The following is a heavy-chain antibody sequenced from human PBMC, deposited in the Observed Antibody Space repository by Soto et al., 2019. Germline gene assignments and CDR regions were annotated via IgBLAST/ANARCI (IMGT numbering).Heavy chain of an antibody. Sequence: GPSVPGSCKASGGTFSSYAISWVRQAPGQGLEWMGGIIPILGIANYAQKFQGRVTITADKSTSTAYMELSSLRSEDTAVYYCARGLYNGNYVFDYWGQGTLVTVSS. CDR3: ARGLYNGNYVFDY. D-gene: IGHD1-7*01. V-gene: IGHV1-69*10. CDR1: GGTFSSYA. J-gene: IGHJ4*02. CDR2: IIPILGIA.